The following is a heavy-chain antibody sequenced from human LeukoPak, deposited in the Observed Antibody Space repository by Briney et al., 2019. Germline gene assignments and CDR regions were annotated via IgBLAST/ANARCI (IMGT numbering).Heavy chain of an antibody. CDR3: AREVNYYDSSGFDY. Sequence: PSETLSLTCTVSGGSISSGGYYWSWIRQHPGKGLEWIGYIYYSGSTYYNPSLKSRVTISVDTSKNQFSLKLSSVTAAVTAVYYCAREVNYYDSSGFDYWGQGTLVTVSS. D-gene: IGHD3-22*01. CDR2: IYYSGST. V-gene: IGHV4-31*03. CDR1: GGSISSGGYY. J-gene: IGHJ4*02.